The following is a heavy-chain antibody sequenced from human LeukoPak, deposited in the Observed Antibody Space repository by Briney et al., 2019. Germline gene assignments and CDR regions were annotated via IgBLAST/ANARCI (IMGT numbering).Heavy chain of an antibody. Sequence: QSGGSLRLSCSVSGFTFRTYAMHWVRQAPGKGLEYVSAISSNGDSTYYADSVKGRFTISRDNSRNTVYLQMSSLRADDTAVYYCVKDWFGDFWGQGTLVTVSS. CDR1: GFTFRTYA. CDR3: VKDWFGDF. D-gene: IGHD3-10*01. V-gene: IGHV3-64D*06. J-gene: IGHJ4*02. CDR2: ISSNGDST.